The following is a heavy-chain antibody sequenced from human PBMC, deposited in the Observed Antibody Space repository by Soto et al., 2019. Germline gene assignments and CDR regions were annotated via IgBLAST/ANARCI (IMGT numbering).Heavy chain of an antibody. J-gene: IGHJ4*02. CDR2: ISYDGSNK. Sequence: QVQLVESGGGVVQPGRSLRLSCAASGFTFSSYAMHWVRQAPGKGLEWVAVISYDGSNKYYADSVKGRFTISRDNSKNTLYLQMNSLRAEDTAVYYCAKVNRGYSYGPDYWGQGTLVTVSS. V-gene: IGHV3-30*04. D-gene: IGHD5-18*01. CDR1: GFTFSSYA. CDR3: AKVNRGYSYGPDY.